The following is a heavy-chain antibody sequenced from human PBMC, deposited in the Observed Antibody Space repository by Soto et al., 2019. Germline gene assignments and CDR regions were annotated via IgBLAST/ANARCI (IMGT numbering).Heavy chain of an antibody. V-gene: IGHV4-30-4*01. D-gene: IGHD3-10*01. CDR2: IYYSGST. CDR1: GGSISSGDYY. Sequence: QVQLQESGPGLVKPSQTLSLTCTVSGGSISSGDYYWSWIRQPPGKGLEWIGYIYYSGSTYYNPSLQSRVNISVDTSKNQFSLKVSSVTAADTAVYYCARVGGFGATTIDYWGQGTLVTVSS. CDR3: ARVGGFGATTIDY. J-gene: IGHJ4*02.